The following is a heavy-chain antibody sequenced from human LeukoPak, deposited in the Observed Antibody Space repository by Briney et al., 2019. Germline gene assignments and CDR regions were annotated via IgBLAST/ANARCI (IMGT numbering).Heavy chain of an antibody. CDR3: ARGRRQRRMGGSGGLRYGMDV. Sequence: PSETLSLTCAVYGGSFRGYYWSWIRQPPGKGLEWIGEINHSGSTNYNPSLKSRVTISVDTSKNQLSLKLSSGTAADTAVYFCARGRRQRRMGGSGGLRYGMDVWGQGTTVTVSS. V-gene: IGHV4-34*01. CDR1: GGSFRGYY. D-gene: IGHD6-25*01. J-gene: IGHJ6*01. CDR2: INHSGST.